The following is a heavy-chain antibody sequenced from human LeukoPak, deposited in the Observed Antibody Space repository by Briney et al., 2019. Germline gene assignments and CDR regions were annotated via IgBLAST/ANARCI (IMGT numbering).Heavy chain of an antibody. J-gene: IGHJ6*02. Sequence: SETLSLTCSVSGGSISSSYYYWGWVRQPPGKGLEWIGSIYYDGSAYYNPSLKSRVTISVDTSKNQLSLILSSVTAADTAVYYCARQGGTGTDYYYYGMDVWGQGTTVTVSS. D-gene: IGHD1-1*01. CDR2: IYYDGSA. V-gene: IGHV4-39*01. CDR1: GGSISSSYYY. CDR3: ARQGGTGTDYYYYGMDV.